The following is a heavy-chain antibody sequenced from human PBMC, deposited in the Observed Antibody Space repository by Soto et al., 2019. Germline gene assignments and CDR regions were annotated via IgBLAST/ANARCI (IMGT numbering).Heavy chain of an antibody. CDR3: ARGRIAAAGGLDAFDI. J-gene: IGHJ3*02. D-gene: IGHD6-13*01. CDR2: MNTNSGNT. V-gene: IGHV1-8*01. Sequence: ASVKVSCKASGYTFTSYDINWVRQATGQGLEWMGWMNTNSGNTGYAQKFQGRVTMTRNTSISTAYMELSSLRSEDTAVYYCARGRIAAAGGLDAFDIWGQGTMVTVSS. CDR1: GYTFTSYD.